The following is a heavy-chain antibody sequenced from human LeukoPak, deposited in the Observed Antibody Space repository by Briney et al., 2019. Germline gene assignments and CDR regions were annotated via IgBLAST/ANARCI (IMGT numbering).Heavy chain of an antibody. Sequence: PGGSLRLSCAVSGFTFSSFEMHWVRQAPGKGLEWVSYISSSGSTICYADSVKGRFTISRDNAKNSLYLQMNSLRAEDTAVYYCAREGRYYFDYWGQGTLVTVSS. CDR2: ISSSGSTI. CDR1: GFTFSSFE. CDR3: AREGRYYFDY. V-gene: IGHV3-48*03. J-gene: IGHJ4*02. D-gene: IGHD4-17*01.